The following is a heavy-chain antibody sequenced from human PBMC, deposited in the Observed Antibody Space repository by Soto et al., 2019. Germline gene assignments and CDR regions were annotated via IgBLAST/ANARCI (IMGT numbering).Heavy chain of an antibody. CDR1: GFTFSSYG. D-gene: IGHD6-19*01. Sequence: PGGSLRLSCAASGFTFSSYGMHWVRQAPRKGLEWVAVISYDGSNKYYADSVKGRFTISRDNSKNTLYLQMNSLRAEDTAVYYCAKSQWLVQDYYGMDVWGQGTTVTVSS. CDR2: ISYDGSNK. CDR3: AKSQWLVQDYYGMDV. V-gene: IGHV3-30*18. J-gene: IGHJ6*02.